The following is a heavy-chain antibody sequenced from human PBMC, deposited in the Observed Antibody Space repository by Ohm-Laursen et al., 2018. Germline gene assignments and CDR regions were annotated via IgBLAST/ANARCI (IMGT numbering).Heavy chain of an antibody. CDR3: ARKGGYYYGMDV. CDR2: ISGSGGST. Sequence: SLGLSCSASGFTFSSYSMNWVRQAPGKGLEWVSAISGSGGSTYYADSVKGRFTISRDNSKNTLYLQINSLRAEDTAVYYCARKGGYYYGMDVWGQGTTVTVSS. J-gene: IGHJ6*02. CDR1: GFTFSSYS. V-gene: IGHV3-23*01.